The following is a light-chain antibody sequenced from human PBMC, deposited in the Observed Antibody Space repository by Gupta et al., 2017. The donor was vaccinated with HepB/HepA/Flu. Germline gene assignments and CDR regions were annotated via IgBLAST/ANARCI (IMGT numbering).Light chain of an antibody. J-gene: IGKJ1*01. CDR1: QSISSW. CDR2: KAS. Sequence: DIQMTQSPYTLSASVGARVTITCRASQSISSWLAWYQQKPGKAPKLLIYKASSLESGVPARFSGSGSGTEVTLTISSLQPDDFATYYCQQYNSYPWTFGQGTKVEIK. CDR3: QQYNSYPWT. V-gene: IGKV1-5*03.